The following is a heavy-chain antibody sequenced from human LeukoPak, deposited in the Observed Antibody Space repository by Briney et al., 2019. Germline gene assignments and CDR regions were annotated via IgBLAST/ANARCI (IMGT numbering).Heavy chain of an antibody. V-gene: IGHV4-61*01. CDR2: IYYSGST. Sequence: TSETLSLTCTVSGYSISSGYYWSWIRQPPGKGLEWIGYIYYSGSTNYNPSLKSRVTISVDTSKNQFSLKLSSVTAADTAVYYCARDLYNYGSGSSWGQGTLVTVSS. D-gene: IGHD3-10*01. CDR1: GYSISSGYY. J-gene: IGHJ5*02. CDR3: ARDLYNYGSGSS.